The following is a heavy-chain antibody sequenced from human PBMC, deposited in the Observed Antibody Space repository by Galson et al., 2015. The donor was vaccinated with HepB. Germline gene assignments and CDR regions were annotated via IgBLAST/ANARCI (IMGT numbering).Heavy chain of an antibody. D-gene: IGHD3-9*01. CDR2: ISSSSSYI. Sequence: SLRLSCAASGFTFSSYSMNWVRQAPGKGLEWVSSISSSSSYIYYADSVKGRFTISRDNAKNSLYLQMNSLRAEDTAVYYCARGGVGYYDILTGYWMAAFDIWGQGTMVTVSS. J-gene: IGHJ3*02. CDR3: ARGGVGYYDILTGYWMAAFDI. V-gene: IGHV3-21*01. CDR1: GFTFSSYS.